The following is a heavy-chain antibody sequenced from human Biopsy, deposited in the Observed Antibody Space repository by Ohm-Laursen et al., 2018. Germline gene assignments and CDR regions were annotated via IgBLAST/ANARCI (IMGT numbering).Heavy chain of an antibody. Sequence: SSVKVSCKAPGGTFSNYGVNWVRQAPGQGLEWLGGTIPILGTGNYAQKFQDRVTVAADTSTSTATMELRSLRSDDTAVYYCATKLTGYFHHWGQGTLVIVPS. J-gene: IGHJ1*01. CDR2: TIPILGTG. CDR3: ATKLTGYFHH. V-gene: IGHV1-69*06. D-gene: IGHD3-9*01. CDR1: GGTFSNYG.